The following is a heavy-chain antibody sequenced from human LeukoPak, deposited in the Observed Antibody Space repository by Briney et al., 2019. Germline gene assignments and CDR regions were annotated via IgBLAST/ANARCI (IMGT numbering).Heavy chain of an antibody. D-gene: IGHD1-1*01. CDR2: ISHSDGTS. J-gene: IGHJ4*02. Sequence: GGSLRLSCAASGFIFSSFTMIWVRQAPGKGLEWVSSISHSDGTSHYADSVRGRFTISRDNAKNSLYLQMNSLRAEDTAVYYCARDLDMGTGGFDYWGQGALVTVSS. V-gene: IGHV3-48*04. CDR3: ARDLDMGTGGFDY. CDR1: GFIFSSFT.